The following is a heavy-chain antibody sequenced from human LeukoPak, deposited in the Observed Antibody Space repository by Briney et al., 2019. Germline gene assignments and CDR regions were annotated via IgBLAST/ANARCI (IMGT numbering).Heavy chain of an antibody. CDR2: INHSGST. CDR1: GGAFSVYY. J-gene: IGHJ3*02. V-gene: IGHV4-34*01. D-gene: IGHD6-13*01. Sequence: SETLSLTCAVYGGAFSVYYWSWIRQPPGKWLEWIGEINHSGSTNYNQSLKSRVTISVDTSKNQFSLKLSSVTAADTAVYYCARVKQHAFDIWGQGKMVTVSS. CDR3: ARVKQHAFDI.